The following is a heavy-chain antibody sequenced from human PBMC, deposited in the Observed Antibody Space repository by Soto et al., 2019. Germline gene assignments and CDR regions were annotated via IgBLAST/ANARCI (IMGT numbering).Heavy chain of an antibody. J-gene: IGHJ6*03. CDR3: ARGGSSIEGYYYMDV. V-gene: IGHV4-59*01. CDR1: GGSIISYY. Sequence: SETLSLTCTVSGGSIISYYWSWILQPPGKGLEWIGYIYYSGSTNYNPSLKSRVTISVDTSKNQFSLKLSSVTAADTAVYYCARGGSSIEGYYYMDVWGKGTTVTVSS. CDR2: IYYSGST. D-gene: IGHD3-10*01.